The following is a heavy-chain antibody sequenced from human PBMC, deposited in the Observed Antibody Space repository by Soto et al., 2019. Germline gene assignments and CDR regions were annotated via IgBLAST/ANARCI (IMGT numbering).Heavy chain of an antibody. D-gene: IGHD7-27*01. V-gene: IGHV4-34*01. J-gene: IGHJ4*02. CDR3: ARAKFESTGWHQFDI. CDR2: VSHSGNT. CDR1: GGSFTGHF. Sequence: PSETLSLTCTVSGGSFTGHFCSCFRHPPGKGLEWIGEVSHSGNTKYYPSLRSRVTLSVDSSKNQISLALTSVTAADTAVYYCARAKFESTGWHQFDIWGQGTLVTVSS.